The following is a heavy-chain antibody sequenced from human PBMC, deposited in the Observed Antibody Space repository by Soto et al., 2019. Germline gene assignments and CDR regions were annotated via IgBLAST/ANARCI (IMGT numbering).Heavy chain of an antibody. CDR1: GFSLSSGVG. Sequence: SGPTLVNPTETLTLTCTFSGFSLSSGVGVGWVRQPPGKALEWLAVIYWDNDKRSSPSLKSRLTITKNTSKNQVFLKMTNRDPGDTATYSCSYRQWRARGRGWFDPWGRETLFTVS. CDR3: SYRQWRARGRGWFDP. D-gene: IGHD3-10*01. J-gene: IGHJ5*02. CDR2: IYWDNDK. V-gene: IGHV2-5*02.